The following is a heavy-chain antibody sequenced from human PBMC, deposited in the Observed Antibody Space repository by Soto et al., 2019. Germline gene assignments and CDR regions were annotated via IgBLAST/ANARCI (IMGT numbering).Heavy chain of an antibody. CDR2: ISYDGSNK. Sequence: PGGSLRLSCAASGFTFSSYAMPWVRQAPGKGLEWVAVISYDGSNKYYADSVKGRFTISRYNSKNTLYLQVNSRRAEDTAVYYCARVTVGGAALTSRPYYYYGMDVWGQGTTVTVSS. J-gene: IGHJ6*02. D-gene: IGHD3-16*01. CDR1: GFTFSSYA. V-gene: IGHV3-30-3*01. CDR3: ARVTVGGAALTSRPYYYYGMDV.